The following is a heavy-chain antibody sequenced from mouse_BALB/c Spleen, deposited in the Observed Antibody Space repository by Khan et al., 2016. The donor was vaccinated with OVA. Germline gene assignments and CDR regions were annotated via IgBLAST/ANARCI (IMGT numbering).Heavy chain of an antibody. CDR3: ARSGTISTVVSTDFDY. D-gene: IGHD1-1*01. CDR1: GYSITSDYA. CDR2: IKYSGST. J-gene: IGHJ2*01. V-gene: IGHV3-2*02. Sequence: EVQLQESGPGLVKPSQSLSLTCTVTGYSITSDYAWNWIRQFPGNKLEWMGYIKYSGSTSYNPSLKSRFSITRNTSKNQFFLHLSPVTTEDTAIYYCARSGTISTVVSTDFDYWGQGTTLTVSS.